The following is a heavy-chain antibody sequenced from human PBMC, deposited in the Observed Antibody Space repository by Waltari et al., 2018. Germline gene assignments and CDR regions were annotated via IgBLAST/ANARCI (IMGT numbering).Heavy chain of an antibody. D-gene: IGHD1-26*01. V-gene: IGHV1-69*01. Sequence: QVQLVQSGAEVKKPGSSVKVSCQASGGTFRRHATSWVRQAPGERLGGMGGIIPIFGTANYAQKFQGRVTITADESTSTAYMELSSLRSEDTAVYYCALPPVSGSKWFDPWGQGTLVTVSS. CDR3: ALPPVSGSKWFDP. CDR1: GGTFRRHA. J-gene: IGHJ5*02. CDR2: IIPIFGTA.